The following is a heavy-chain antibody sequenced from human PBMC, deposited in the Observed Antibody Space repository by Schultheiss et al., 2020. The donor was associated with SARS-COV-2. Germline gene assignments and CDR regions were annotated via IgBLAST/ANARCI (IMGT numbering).Heavy chain of an antibody. CDR3: ARVGSSWYLEFDY. J-gene: IGHJ4*02. CDR2: IYYSGST. V-gene: IGHV4-59*01. Sequence: SETLSLTCAVYGGSISSYYWSWIRQPAGKGLEWIGYIYYSGSTNYNPSLKSRVTISVDTSKNQFSLKLSSVTAADTAVYYCARVGSSWYLEFDYWGQGTLVTVSS. CDR1: GGSISSYY. D-gene: IGHD6-13*01.